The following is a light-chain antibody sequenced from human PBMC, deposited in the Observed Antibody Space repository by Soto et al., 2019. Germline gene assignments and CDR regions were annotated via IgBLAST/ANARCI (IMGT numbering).Light chain of an antibody. Sequence: DIQMTQSPSSLSASVGDAVSLTCRSSRSISNYLNWYQQKPGRAPKLLISGASSLQRGVPSRFSGSGSGTTFTLTITSLQPDDFAIYFCQQSYTAHYTFGPGTKVDIK. CDR1: RSISNY. J-gene: IGKJ3*01. CDR3: QQSYTAHYT. CDR2: GAS. V-gene: IGKV1-39*01.